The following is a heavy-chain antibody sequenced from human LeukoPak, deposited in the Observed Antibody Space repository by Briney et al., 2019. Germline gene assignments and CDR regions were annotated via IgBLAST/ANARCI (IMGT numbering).Heavy chain of an antibody. CDR2: INPNSGGT. CDR3: ARDRYSGSYLFYDY. Sequence: ASVKVSCKASGYTFTGYYMHWVRQAPGQGLEWMGWINPNSGGTNYAQKFQGRVTMTRDTSISTAYMELSRLRSDDTAVYYCARDRYSGSYLFYDYWGQGTLVTVSS. CDR1: GYTFTGYY. D-gene: IGHD1-26*01. V-gene: IGHV1-2*02. J-gene: IGHJ4*02.